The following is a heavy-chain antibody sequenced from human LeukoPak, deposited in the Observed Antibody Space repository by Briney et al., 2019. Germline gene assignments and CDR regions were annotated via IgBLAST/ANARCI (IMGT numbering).Heavy chain of an antibody. J-gene: IGHJ5*02. Sequence: GASVKVSCKASGYTFTNYAMHWVRQAPGQRLEWMGWINAGNGNTKYSQKFQGRVTITRDTSASTAYMELSSLRSEDTAVYYCARDRLNDNWFDPWGQGTLVTVSS. CDR2: INAGNGNT. D-gene: IGHD6-25*01. CDR1: GYTFTNYA. V-gene: IGHV1-3*01. CDR3: ARDRLNDNWFDP.